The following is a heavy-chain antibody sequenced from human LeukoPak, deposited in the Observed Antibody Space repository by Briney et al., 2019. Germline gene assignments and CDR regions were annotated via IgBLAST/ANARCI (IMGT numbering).Heavy chain of an antibody. CDR3: THAGTGYYGMDV. CDR1: GFTFSGSA. D-gene: IGHD6-13*01. V-gene: IGHV3-73*01. J-gene: IGHJ6*02. CDR2: IRSKANSYAT. Sequence: GGSLTLSCAASGFTFSGSAMHWVRQASGKGLEWVGRIRSKANSYATAYAASVKGRFTISRDDSKNTAYLQMNSLKSEDTAVYYRTHAGTGYYGMDVWGQGTTVTVSS.